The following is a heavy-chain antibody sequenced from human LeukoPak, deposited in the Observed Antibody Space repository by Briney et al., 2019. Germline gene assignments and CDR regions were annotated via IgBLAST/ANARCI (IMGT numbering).Heavy chain of an antibody. Sequence: GGPLRLSCAASGFTFSSYSMNWVRQAPGKGLEWVSSISSSSSYIYYADSVKGRFTISRDNAKNSLYLQMNSLRAEDTAVYYCARDRQQQLVTYYYYYMDVWGKGTTVTVSS. CDR3: ARDRQQQLVTYYYYYMDV. CDR2: ISSSSSYI. D-gene: IGHD6-13*01. CDR1: GFTFSSYS. J-gene: IGHJ6*03. V-gene: IGHV3-21*01.